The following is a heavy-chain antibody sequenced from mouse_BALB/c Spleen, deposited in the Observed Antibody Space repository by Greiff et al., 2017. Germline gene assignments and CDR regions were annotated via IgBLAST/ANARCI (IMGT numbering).Heavy chain of an antibody. J-gene: IGHJ2*01. CDR3: TRNYGSRQPFDY. D-gene: IGHD1-1*01. CDR2: IYPGNSDT. V-gene: IGHV1-5*01. CDR1: GYTFTSYW. Sequence: VHVKQSGTVLARPGASVKMSCKASGYTFTSYWMHWVKQRPGQGLEWIGAIYPGNSDTSYNQKFKGKAKLTAVTSTSTAYMELSSLTNEDSAVYYCTRNYGSRQPFDYWGQGTTLTVSS.